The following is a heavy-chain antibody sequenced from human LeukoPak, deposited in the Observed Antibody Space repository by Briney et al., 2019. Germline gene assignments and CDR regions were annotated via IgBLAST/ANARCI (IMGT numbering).Heavy chain of an antibody. CDR3: AKEVAAAGTRYFDY. V-gene: IGHV3-33*06. J-gene: IGHJ4*02. CDR2: IWYDGSNK. Sequence: PGGSLRLSCTASGFTYSHYGMHWVRQAPGKGLEWVAVIWYDGSNKYYADSVKGRFTISRDNSKNTLYLQMNSLRAEDTAVYYCAKEVAAAGTRYFDYWGQGTLVTVSS. CDR1: GFTYSHYG. D-gene: IGHD6-13*01.